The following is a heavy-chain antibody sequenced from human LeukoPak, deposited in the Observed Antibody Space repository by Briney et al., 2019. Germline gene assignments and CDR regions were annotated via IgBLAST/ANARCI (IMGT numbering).Heavy chain of an antibody. CDR3: ARVRGDWLPLHPFDY. J-gene: IGHJ4*02. Sequence: SETLSLTCAVYGGSFSGYYWSWIRQPPGKGLEWIGEINHSGSTNYNPSLKSRVTISVDTSKNQFSLKLSSVTAADTAVYYCARVRGDWLPLHPFDYWGQGTLVTVSS. V-gene: IGHV4-34*01. CDR1: GGSFSGYY. CDR2: INHSGST. D-gene: IGHD3/OR15-3a*01.